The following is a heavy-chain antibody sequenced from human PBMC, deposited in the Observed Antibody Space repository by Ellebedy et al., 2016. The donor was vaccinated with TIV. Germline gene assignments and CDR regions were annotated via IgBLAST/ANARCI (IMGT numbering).Heavy chain of an antibody. D-gene: IGHD5-24*01. V-gene: IGHV3-30*03. CDR3: ARDIEVATSLWGP. Sequence: PGGSLRLSCAASGFTFRNYGMHWVRQAPGKGLEWVTFIKTDGTKQYYTDSVKGRFTISRDNSRNTLYLQMNSLRPEDTAVYYCARDIEVATSLWGPWGQGTRVTVSS. CDR2: IKTDGTKQ. CDR1: GFTFRNYG. J-gene: IGHJ5*02.